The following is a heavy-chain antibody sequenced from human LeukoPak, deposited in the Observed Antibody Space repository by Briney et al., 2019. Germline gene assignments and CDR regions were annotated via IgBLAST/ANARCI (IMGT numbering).Heavy chain of an antibody. D-gene: IGHD1/OR15-1a*01. CDR3: ARNNDMDV. Sequence: GSSLRLSCAASGFILSNHWMTWVRQAPGKGPEWVANVNKDGSEKYYVDSVKGRFTITRDTAKNSLYLQMNNLRAEDTALYYCARNNDMDVWGQGTTVIVSS. V-gene: IGHV3-7*03. CDR2: VNKDGSEK. CDR1: GFILSNHW. J-gene: IGHJ6*02.